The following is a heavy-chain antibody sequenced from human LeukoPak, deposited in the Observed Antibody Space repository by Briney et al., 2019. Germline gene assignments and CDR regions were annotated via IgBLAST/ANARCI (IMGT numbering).Heavy chain of an antibody. J-gene: IGHJ4*02. D-gene: IGHD4-17*01. CDR1: SYSISSGYY. Sequence: SETLSLTCAVSSYSISSGYYWGWIRQPPGQGLEWIGSIHHGGSTYYDPSLKSRVTISLDTSKDQLSLKVRSVTAADTAVYYCARDRSPYGDYMFDFWGQGTLVTVSS. CDR2: IHHGGST. CDR3: ARDRSPYGDYMFDF. V-gene: IGHV4-38-2*02.